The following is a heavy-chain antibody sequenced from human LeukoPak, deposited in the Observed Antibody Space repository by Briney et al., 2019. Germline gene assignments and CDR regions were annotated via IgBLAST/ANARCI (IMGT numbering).Heavy chain of an antibody. Sequence: PGGSLRLSCAASGFTFSSYAMSRVRQAPGKGLEWVSDISGGGSNTYYADSVKGRFTISRDNSENTLYLQMNSLRAEDTAVYYCAKGPWFGELLHPFDYWGQGTLVTVSS. CDR2: ISGGGSNT. J-gene: IGHJ4*02. CDR3: AKGPWFGELLHPFDY. CDR1: GFTFSSYA. V-gene: IGHV3-23*01. D-gene: IGHD3-10*01.